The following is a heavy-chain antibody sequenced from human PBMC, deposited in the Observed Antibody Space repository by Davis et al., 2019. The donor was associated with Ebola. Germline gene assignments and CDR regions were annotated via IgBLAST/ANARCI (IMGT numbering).Heavy chain of an antibody. CDR1: GGSISSGSYY. Sequence: SETLSLTCTVSGGSISSGSYYWSWIRQPAGKGLEWIGHIYTSGSTNYNPSLKSRVTISVDTSKNQFSLKLSSVTAADTAVYYCARSDRKWKFDLWGQGALVTVS. D-gene: IGHD1-20*01. J-gene: IGHJ5*02. CDR2: IYTSGST. V-gene: IGHV4-61*09. CDR3: ARSDRKWKFDL.